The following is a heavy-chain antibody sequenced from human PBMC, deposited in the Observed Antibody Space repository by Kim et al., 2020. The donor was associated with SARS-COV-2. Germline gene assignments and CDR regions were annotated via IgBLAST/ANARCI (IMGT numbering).Heavy chain of an antibody. CDR1: GFTFNSYG. CDR3: AKDALIRGFSGYDSLDY. V-gene: IGHV3-30*18. J-gene: IGHJ4*02. D-gene: IGHD5-12*01. CDR2: ISYDGSDK. Sequence: GGSLRLSCAASGFTFNSYGMHWVRQAPGEGLEWVALISYDGSDKYYPDSVKGRFTISRDNSKNTLYLQMNSLRTEDTAVYYCAKDALIRGFSGYDSLDYWGQGTLVTVSS.